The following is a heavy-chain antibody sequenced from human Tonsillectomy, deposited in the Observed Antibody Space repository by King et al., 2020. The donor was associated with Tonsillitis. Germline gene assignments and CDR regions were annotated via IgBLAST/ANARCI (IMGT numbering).Heavy chain of an antibody. CDR2: INPSTGNT. V-gene: IGHV1-46*01. CDR3: ARRNDGIGVYFDY. CDR1: GFTFTNYF. Sequence: QLVQSGAEVKKPGASVKVSCKTSGFTFTNYFLHWLRQAPGQGPEWLGLINPSTGNTTYARKFQGRVSMTRDTSSNIVYMELSSLGSDHTAVYYCARRNDGIGVYFDYWGQGALVTVSS. D-gene: IGHD1-1*01. J-gene: IGHJ4*02.